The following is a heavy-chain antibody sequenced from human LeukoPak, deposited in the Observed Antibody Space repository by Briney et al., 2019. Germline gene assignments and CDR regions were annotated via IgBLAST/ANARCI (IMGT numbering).Heavy chain of an antibody. V-gene: IGHV4-34*01. Sequence: PSETLSLTCAVYGVSFSGYYWSWIRQPPGKGLEWIGEINHSGSTNYNPSLKSRVTISVDTSKNQFSLKLSSVTAADTAVYYCARGRPYYRPYYFDYWGQGTLVTVSS. CDR3: ARGRPYYRPYYFDY. CDR2: INHSGST. J-gene: IGHJ4*02. CDR1: GVSFSGYY. D-gene: IGHD3-10*01.